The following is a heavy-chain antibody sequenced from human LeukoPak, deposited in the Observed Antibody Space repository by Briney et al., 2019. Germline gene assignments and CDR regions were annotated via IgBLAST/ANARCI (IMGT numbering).Heavy chain of an antibody. J-gene: IGHJ3*02. Sequence: PGGSFTLSCPASGLTFSNYGIHGVRQPPGQGLELMAFIQHDGKNKCYRDSVKGRFTISRDNSKNTLHLQIYSLRPEDTALYYCSTVAPDDGFDIWGQGTMVTVSS. D-gene: IGHD4-23*01. CDR2: IQHDGKNK. V-gene: IGHV3-30*02. CDR1: GLTFSNYG. CDR3: STVAPDDGFDI.